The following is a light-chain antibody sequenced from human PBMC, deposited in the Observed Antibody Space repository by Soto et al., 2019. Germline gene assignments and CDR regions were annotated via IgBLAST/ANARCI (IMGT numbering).Light chain of an antibody. V-gene: IGLV2-14*03. CDR2: DVS. CDR3: NSYTSYSLPV. CDR1: SSDVGGYNY. J-gene: IGLJ1*01. Sequence: QSALTQPASVSGSPGQSITISCTGTSSDVGGYNYVSWYQQYPGKAPKLMIYDVSNRPSGVSNRFSGSKSGNTASLTISGLQAEDEADYYCNSYTSYSLPVFGTGTKLTVL.